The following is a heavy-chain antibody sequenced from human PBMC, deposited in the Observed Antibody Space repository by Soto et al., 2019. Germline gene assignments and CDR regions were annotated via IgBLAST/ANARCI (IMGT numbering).Heavy chain of an antibody. J-gene: IGHJ4*02. CDR1: GFTFDDYA. CDR2: ISWNSGSI. V-gene: IGHV3-9*01. CDR3: AKDLSAAETQYFDY. Sequence: EVQLVESGGGLVQPGRSLRLSCAASGFTFDDYAMHWVRQAPGKGLEWVSGISWNSGSIGYADSVKGRFTISRDNAKNSLYLQMNSLRAEDTALYYCAKDLSAAETQYFDYWGQGTLVTVSS. D-gene: IGHD6-13*01.